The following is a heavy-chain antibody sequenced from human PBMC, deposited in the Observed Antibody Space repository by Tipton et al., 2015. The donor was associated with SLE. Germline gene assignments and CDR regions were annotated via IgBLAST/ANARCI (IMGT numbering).Heavy chain of an antibody. J-gene: IGHJ4*02. V-gene: IGHV3-23*03. CDR2: IFSGGSA. CDR1: GFSFGTYA. CDR3: AKWFYGNKGYIDY. D-gene: IGHD3-10*01. Sequence: SLRLSCAASGFSFGTYAMSWVRQAPGKGLEYVSVIFSGGSAFYVDSVKGRLTISRDDSKNTLYLQMNSLRSEDTAVYYCAKWFYGNKGYIDYWGQGALGSVSS.